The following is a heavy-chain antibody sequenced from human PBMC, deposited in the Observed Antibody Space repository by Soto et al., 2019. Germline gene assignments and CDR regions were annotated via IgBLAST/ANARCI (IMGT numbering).Heavy chain of an antibody. D-gene: IGHD3-10*01. Sequence: QVQLVESGGSVVQPGRSLRLSCAASGFPFTSDGMHWVREGPDKGLEWVAIISYDGSAKYYADSVKSRFTISRDNFKNTLYLQMNSLRPEDTALYYCVGGQYYFDYRGQGTLVIVSS. V-gene: IGHV3-30*03. J-gene: IGHJ4*02. CDR1: GFPFTSDG. CDR3: VGGQYYFDY. CDR2: ISYDGSAK.